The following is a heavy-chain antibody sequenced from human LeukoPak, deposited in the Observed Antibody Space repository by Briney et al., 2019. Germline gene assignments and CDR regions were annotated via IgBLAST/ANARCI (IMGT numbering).Heavy chain of an antibody. D-gene: IGHD2-21*01. CDR3: ARDIVAASSDGFDV. Sequence: SETLSLTCSVSGGSVSSFFWSWIRQPAGRELEWLGRMFANGNANYNPSLKSRISMSVDTSTSQFSLTLTSVTAADTAIYHCARDIVAASSDGFDVWGQGTTVIVSS. CDR1: GGSVSSFF. CDR2: MFANGNA. V-gene: IGHV4-4*07. J-gene: IGHJ3*01.